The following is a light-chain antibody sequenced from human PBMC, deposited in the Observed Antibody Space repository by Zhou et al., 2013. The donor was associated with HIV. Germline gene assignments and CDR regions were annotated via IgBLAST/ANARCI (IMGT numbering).Light chain of an antibody. CDR1: QSISSY. CDR2: AAS. CDR3: QQSYTALPFT. J-gene: IGKJ3*01. V-gene: IGKV1-39*01. Sequence: DIQMTQSPSSLSASVGDRVTITCRASQSISSYLNWYQQKPGKAPNLLIYAASSLQSGVPSRFSGSGSGTDFTLTISNLQPEDFATYYCQQSYTALPFTFGPGTTVDLK.